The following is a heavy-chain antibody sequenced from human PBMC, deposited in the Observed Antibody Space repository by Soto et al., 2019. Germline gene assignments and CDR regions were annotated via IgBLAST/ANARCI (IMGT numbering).Heavy chain of an antibody. J-gene: IGHJ4*02. CDR1: GFTFSTYA. CDR2: LTNNGGTT. D-gene: IGHD6-13*01. CDR3: ARAASSTWYLAY. Sequence: EVQLVESEGGLVQPGGSLRLSCAASGFTFSTYAMHWVRQAPGKGLEYVSALTNNGGTTYYASSVKGRFTISRDNSKNTLYLQMGSLRAEDMAVYYCARAASSTWYLAYWGQGTLVTVSS. V-gene: IGHV3-64*01.